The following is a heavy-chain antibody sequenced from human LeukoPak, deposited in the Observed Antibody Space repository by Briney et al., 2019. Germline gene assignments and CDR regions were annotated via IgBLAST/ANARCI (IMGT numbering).Heavy chain of an antibody. Sequence: GGSLRLSCAASGFTFSSYSMNWVRQAPGKGLEWVSSISSSSSYIYYADSVKGRFTISRDNAKNSLYLQMNSLRAEDTAVYYCARDYDILTGYLNPALDYWGRGTLVTASS. CDR3: ARDYDILTGYLNPALDY. CDR1: GFTFSSYS. J-gene: IGHJ4*02. V-gene: IGHV3-21*01. CDR2: ISSSSSYI. D-gene: IGHD3-9*01.